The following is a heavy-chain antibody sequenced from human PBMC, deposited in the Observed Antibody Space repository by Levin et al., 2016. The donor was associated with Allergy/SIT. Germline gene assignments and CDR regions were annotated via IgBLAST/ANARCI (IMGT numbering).Heavy chain of an antibody. Sequence: GESLKISCAASGFSVSSTYMSWVRQAPGKGLEWVSVIYSGGSTYYGDSVKGRFTISRDNAENTLYLQMNSLRAVDTAVYYCARDLDESSGYYYYFYMDVWGKGTTVTVSS. CDR1: GFSVSSTY. V-gene: IGHV3-66*02. CDR2: IYSGGST. J-gene: IGHJ6*03. CDR3: ARDLDESSGYYYYFYMDV. D-gene: IGHD3-22*01.